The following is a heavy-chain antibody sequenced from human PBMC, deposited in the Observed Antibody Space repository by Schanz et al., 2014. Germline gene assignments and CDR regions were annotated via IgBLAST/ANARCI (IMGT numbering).Heavy chain of an antibody. Sequence: EVELVESGGGLVQPGGSLRLSCAASGFSFSSYAMGWVRQARGKGLEWVSGISGSGASTYYAESVKGRFTISRDNSKNTLYLQMDSLRAEDTAVYFCAKKVPAYNPFDSWGQGTLVTVSS. CDR3: AKKVPAYNPFDS. CDR2: ISGSGAST. D-gene: IGHD1-1*01. V-gene: IGHV3-23*04. J-gene: IGHJ4*02. CDR1: GFSFSSYA.